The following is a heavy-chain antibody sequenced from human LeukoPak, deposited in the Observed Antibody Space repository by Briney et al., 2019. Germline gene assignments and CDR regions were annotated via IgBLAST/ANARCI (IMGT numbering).Heavy chain of an antibody. CDR3: AKVAKYYYGSETYFFFDH. CDR2: INHSEGT. CDR1: GGSFSGYH. J-gene: IGHJ4*02. D-gene: IGHD3-10*01. Sequence: SETLSLTCAVYGGSFSGYHWSWIRQPPGEGLEWIGEINHSEGTNYNPSPKSRVTMSIDTSKNQFSLNLRSVTAADTAVYYCAKVAKYYYGSETYFFFDHWGQGTLVTVSS. V-gene: IGHV4-34*01.